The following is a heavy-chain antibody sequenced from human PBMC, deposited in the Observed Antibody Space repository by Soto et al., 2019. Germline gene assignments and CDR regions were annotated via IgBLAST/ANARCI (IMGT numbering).Heavy chain of an antibody. D-gene: IGHD3-10*01. CDR2: ISRNSGTI. V-gene: IGHV3-9*01. Sequence: PGGSLRLSCAASGFSFDDYAMHWVRQAPGKGLEWVTGISRNSGTIGYADSVKGRFTISRDNAKNSLYLQMNSLRAEDTALYYCARDVWSRASGPPDSWGQGTLVTVSS. CDR1: GFSFDDYA. CDR3: ARDVWSRASGPPDS. J-gene: IGHJ4*02.